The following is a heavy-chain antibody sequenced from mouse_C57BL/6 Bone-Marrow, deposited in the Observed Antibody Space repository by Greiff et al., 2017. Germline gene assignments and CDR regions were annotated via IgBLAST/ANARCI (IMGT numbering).Heavy chain of an antibody. V-gene: IGHV1-66*01. CDR1: GYSFTSYY. CDR3: ARSGLLLFDY. CDR2: IYPGSGNT. D-gene: IGHD1-1*01. Sequence: QVQLQQSGPELVKPGASVKISCKASGYSFTSYYIHWVKQRPGQGLEWIGWIYPGSGNTKYNEKFQGKATLTADTSSSTAYMQLSSLTSEDSAVYYCARSGLLLFDYWGQGTTLTGSS. J-gene: IGHJ2*01.